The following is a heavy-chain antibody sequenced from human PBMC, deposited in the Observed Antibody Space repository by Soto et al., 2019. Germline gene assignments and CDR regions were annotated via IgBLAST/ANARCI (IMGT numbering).Heavy chain of an antibody. CDR3: VGTGTTDDY. V-gene: IGHV4-30-4*01. J-gene: IGHJ4*02. Sequence: PSETLSVTCTVSGKSVSSGDYYWSFIPQPPGKGLEWIGYIYSSGGSDYNPYLKGRLTISIDPSKNQFSLKFTSVTVADTAIYYCVGTGTTDDYWGRGTLVTVS. CDR1: GKSVSSGDYY. CDR2: IYSSGGS. D-gene: IGHD1-1*01.